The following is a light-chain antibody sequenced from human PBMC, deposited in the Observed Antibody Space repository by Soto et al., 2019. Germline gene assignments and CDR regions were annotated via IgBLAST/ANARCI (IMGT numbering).Light chain of an antibody. CDR1: YSNIGPYD. CDR3: QSYDRSLSAWV. V-gene: IGLV1-40*01. Sequence: QSVLTQPPSVSGAPGQRVTISCTGSYSNIGPYDVHWYQQLPGTAPKLLIYGNTHRPSGVLDRFSGSKSDSSASLAITGLQAEDEADYYCQSYDRSLSAWVFGGGTKLTVL. CDR2: GNT. J-gene: IGLJ3*02.